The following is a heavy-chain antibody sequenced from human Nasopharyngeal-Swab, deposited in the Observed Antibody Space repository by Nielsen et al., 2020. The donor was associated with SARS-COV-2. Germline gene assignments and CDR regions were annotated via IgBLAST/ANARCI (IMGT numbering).Heavy chain of an antibody. CDR2: IIPILGLA. D-gene: IGHD4-17*01. Sequence: SVKVSCKASGDTFINHAISWVRQAPGQGLEWMGRIIPILGLANYAQKFQGRVTITADKSTGTAYLELSSLRSEDTAVFYCARDGDDYGDKNAFDIWGPGTLVAVSS. V-gene: IGHV1-69*04. CDR1: GDTFINHA. J-gene: IGHJ3*02. CDR3: ARDGDDYGDKNAFDI.